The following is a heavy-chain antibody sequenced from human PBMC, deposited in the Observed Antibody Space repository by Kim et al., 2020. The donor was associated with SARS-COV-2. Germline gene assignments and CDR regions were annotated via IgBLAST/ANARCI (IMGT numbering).Heavy chain of an antibody. Sequence: SETLSLTCTVSGDSISSSHYYGGWIRQPPGKGLEWIGSIYYSGSTYYNPSLKSRVIISVDTSKNQFSLKLRSVTAADTAVYYCARQWDSSGWYLYWGQGTLVTVSS. CDR2: IYYSGST. D-gene: IGHD6-19*01. J-gene: IGHJ4*02. CDR3: ARQWDSSGWYLY. V-gene: IGHV4-39*01. CDR1: GDSISSSHYY.